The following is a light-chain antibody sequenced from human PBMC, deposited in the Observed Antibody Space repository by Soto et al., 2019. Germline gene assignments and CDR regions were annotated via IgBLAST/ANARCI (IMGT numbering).Light chain of an antibody. J-gene: IGLJ2*01. CDR2: EVS. CDR3: ISYTSSSPVV. V-gene: IGLV2-14*01. Sequence: QSALTQPASVSGSPGQSITISCTGTSSDVGGYNYVSWYQEHRGKAPKLMIYEVSNRPSGVSNRFSGSKSGNTASLTISGLQAEDEADYYCISYTSSSPVVFGGGTQLSVL. CDR1: SSDVGGYNY.